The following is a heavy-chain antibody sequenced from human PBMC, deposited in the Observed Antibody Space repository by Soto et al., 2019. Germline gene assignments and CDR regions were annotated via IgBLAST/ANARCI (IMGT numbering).Heavy chain of an antibody. CDR3: VKPLEGPAALQH. Sequence: EVQLVESGGGLEQPGRSLRLSCAASGFTFDDYAMYWVRQAPGKGLEWVSGISWNSGNIGYADSVKGRFTISRDNTKNSLYLQMNSLRAEDTALYYCVKPLEGPAALQHWGQGTLVTVSS. CDR2: ISWNSGNI. V-gene: IGHV3-9*01. D-gene: IGHD2-2*01. CDR1: GFTFDDYA. J-gene: IGHJ1*01.